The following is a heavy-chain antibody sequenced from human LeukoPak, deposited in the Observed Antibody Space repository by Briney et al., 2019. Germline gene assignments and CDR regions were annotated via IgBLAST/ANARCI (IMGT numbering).Heavy chain of an antibody. J-gene: IGHJ4*02. CDR1: GFTFSSYT. Sequence: GGSLRLSCAASGFTFSSYTMHWVRQAPGKGLEWVAIISYDGSNEYYADSVKGRFTISRDNSKNTLYLQMNSLRAGDTAVYYCARGPRDIVVVDAHYFDYWGQGTLVTVSS. CDR3: ARGPRDIVVVDAHYFDY. CDR2: ISYDGSNE. V-gene: IGHV3-30-3*01. D-gene: IGHD2-15*01.